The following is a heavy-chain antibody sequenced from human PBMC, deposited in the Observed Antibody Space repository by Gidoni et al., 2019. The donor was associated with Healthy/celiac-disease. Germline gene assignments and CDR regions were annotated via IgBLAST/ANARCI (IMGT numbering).Heavy chain of an antibody. CDR2: ISYDGSNK. J-gene: IGHJ3*02. CDR3: ARPSEWELLSGAFDI. Sequence: QVQLVESGGGVVQPGRSLRLSCAASGFTFSSYAMHWVRQAPGKGLEWVAVISYDGSNKYYADSVKGRFTISRDNSKNTLYLQMNSLRAEDTAVYYCARPSEWELLSGAFDIWGQGTMVTVSS. V-gene: IGHV3-30-3*01. CDR1: GFTFSSYA. D-gene: IGHD1-26*01.